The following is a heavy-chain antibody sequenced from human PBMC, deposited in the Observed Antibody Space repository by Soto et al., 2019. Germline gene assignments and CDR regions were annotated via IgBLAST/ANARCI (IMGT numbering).Heavy chain of an antibody. J-gene: IGHJ4*02. CDR1: GGSVSSGSYY. D-gene: IGHD6-19*01. Sequence: SETLSLTCTVSGGSVSSGSYYRSWIRQPPGKGLEWIGYIHYSGSTNYNPSLKSRVTISVDTSKNQFSLKLSSVTAADTAVYYCARSGGGSGWLGGQGTLVTVSS. V-gene: IGHV4-61*01. CDR3: ARSGGGSGWL. CDR2: IHYSGST.